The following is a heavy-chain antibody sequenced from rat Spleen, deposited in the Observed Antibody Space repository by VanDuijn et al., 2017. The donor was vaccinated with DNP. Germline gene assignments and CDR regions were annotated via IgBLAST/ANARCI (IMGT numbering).Heavy chain of an antibody. Sequence: QVQLKESGPGLVQPSQTLSLTCTVSGFSLTSYNVHWVRQPTGKGLEWMGVMWTGGKTEYNSTVKSRLSISRDAAKRQVFLKMNSLQIEDTATYYCARGGYYGPYYFDHWGQGVMVTVSS. CDR3: ARGGYYGPYYFDH. V-gene: IGHV2-30*01. D-gene: IGHD1-6*01. CDR1: GFSLTSYN. J-gene: IGHJ2*01. CDR2: MWTGGKT.